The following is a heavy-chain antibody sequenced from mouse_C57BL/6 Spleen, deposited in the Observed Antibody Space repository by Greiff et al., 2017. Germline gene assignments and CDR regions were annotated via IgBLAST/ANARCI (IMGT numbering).Heavy chain of an antibody. V-gene: IGHV1-39*01. J-gene: IGHJ1*03. Sequence: VQLQQSGPELVKPGASVKISCKASGYSFTDYNMNWVKQSNGKSLEWIGVINPNYGTTSYNQKFKGKATLTVDQSSSTAYMQLNSLTSEDSAVYYCARGHYYGSSQPHWYFDVWGTGTTGTVSS. CDR2: INPNYGTT. CDR3: ARGHYYGSSQPHWYFDV. D-gene: IGHD1-1*01. CDR1: GYSFTDYN.